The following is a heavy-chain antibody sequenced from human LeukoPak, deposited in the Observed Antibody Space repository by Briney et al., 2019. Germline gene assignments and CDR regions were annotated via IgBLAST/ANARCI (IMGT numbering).Heavy chain of an antibody. V-gene: IGHV4-34*01. CDR2: INHSGST. CDR3: ARVYYDFWSGYPNWFDP. CDR1: GGSFSGYY. D-gene: IGHD3-3*01. Sequence: SETLSLTCAVYGGSFSGYYWSWIRQPPGKGLEWIGEINHSGSTNYNPSLKSRVTISVDTSKNQFSLKLSSVAAADTAVYYCARVYYDFWSGYPNWFDPWGQGTLVTVSS. J-gene: IGHJ5*02.